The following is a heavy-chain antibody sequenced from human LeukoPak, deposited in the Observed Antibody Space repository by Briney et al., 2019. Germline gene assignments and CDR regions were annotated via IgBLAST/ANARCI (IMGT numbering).Heavy chain of an antibody. Sequence: SGRSLRLSCAASGFTFSSYWMHWVRQVPGKGLVWVSRINSDGSSTSYADSVKGRFTISRDNAKNTLYVQMNSLRAEDTAVYYCSTGSGHAFDIWGRGTMVTVSS. CDR3: STGSGHAFDI. CDR2: INSDGSST. D-gene: IGHD3-10*01. V-gene: IGHV3-74*01. J-gene: IGHJ3*02. CDR1: GFTFSSYW.